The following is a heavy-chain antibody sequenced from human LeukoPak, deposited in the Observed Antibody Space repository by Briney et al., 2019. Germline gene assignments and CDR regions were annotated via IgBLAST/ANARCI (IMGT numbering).Heavy chain of an antibody. D-gene: IGHD5-18*01. CDR1: GGSITSYY. J-gene: IGHJ4*02. CDR3: ARHQYNYGAWSFDY. V-gene: IGHV4-59*08. Sequence: SETLSLTCTVSGGSITSYYWSWTRQPPGKGLEWIGYIYDSGNYYNPSLKSRVTISIDTSKNQFSLNLNSVTAADTAVYYCARHQYNYGAWSFDYWGQGTLVTVSS. CDR2: IYDSGN.